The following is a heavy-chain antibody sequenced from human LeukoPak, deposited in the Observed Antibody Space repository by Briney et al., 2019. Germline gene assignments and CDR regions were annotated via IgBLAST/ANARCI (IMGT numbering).Heavy chain of an antibody. J-gene: IGHJ4*02. CDR1: GFTFSSYS. CDR2: ISSSSSYI. D-gene: IGHD3-10*01. V-gene: IGHV3-21*01. CDR3: ARDRSAMVRGIFDY. Sequence: GGSLRLSCAASGFTFSSYSMNWVRHAPGKGLEWVSSISSSSSYIYYADSVKGRFTISRDNAKNSLYLQMNSLRAEDTAVYYCARDRSAMVRGIFDYWGQGTLVTVSS.